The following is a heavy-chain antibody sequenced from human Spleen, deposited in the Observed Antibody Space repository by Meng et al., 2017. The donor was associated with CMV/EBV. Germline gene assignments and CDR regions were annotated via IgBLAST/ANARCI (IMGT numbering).Heavy chain of an antibody. D-gene: IGHD5-12*01. CDR2: VYWNDDK. Sequence: FPLSTNGHPVGWSRQPPGEALGWRALVYWNDDKRYSTSLKGRLTITKDTSKNQVVLRVTNMDPVDSGTYYCAHGGSGYDFGAGGFDYWGQGALVTVSS. CDR3: AHGGSGYDFGAGGFDY. J-gene: IGHJ4*02. CDR1: FPLSTNGHP. V-gene: IGHV2-5*01.